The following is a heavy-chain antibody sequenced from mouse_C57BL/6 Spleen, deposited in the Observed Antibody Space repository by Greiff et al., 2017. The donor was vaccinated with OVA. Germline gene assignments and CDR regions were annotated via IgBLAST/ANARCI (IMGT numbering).Heavy chain of an antibody. Sequence: EVQLVESGGGLVKPGGSLKLSCAASGFTFSSYAMSWVRQTPEKRLEWVATISDGGSYTYYPDNVKGRFTISRDNAKNNLYLQMSHLKSEDTAMYYCARDQRAYYSNYLYYYAMDYWGQGTSVTVSS. CDR1: GFTFSSYA. J-gene: IGHJ4*01. V-gene: IGHV5-4*01. CDR3: ARDQRAYYSNYLYYYAMDY. CDR2: ISDGGSYT. D-gene: IGHD2-5*01.